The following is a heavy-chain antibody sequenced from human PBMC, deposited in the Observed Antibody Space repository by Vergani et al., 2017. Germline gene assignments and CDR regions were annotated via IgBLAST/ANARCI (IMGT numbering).Heavy chain of an antibody. CDR2: IYYSWST. V-gene: IGHV4-39*07. D-gene: IGHD3-16*02. CDR3: ASLSLELSLDY. J-gene: IGHJ4*02. CDR1: GGSISSSSYY. Sequence: QLQLQESGPGLVKPSETLSLTCTVSGGSISSSSYYWGWIRQPPGKGLEWIGSIYYSWSTYYNPSLKSRVTISVDTSKNQFSLKLSFVTAADTAVFYCASLSLELSLDYWGQGTLVTVSS.